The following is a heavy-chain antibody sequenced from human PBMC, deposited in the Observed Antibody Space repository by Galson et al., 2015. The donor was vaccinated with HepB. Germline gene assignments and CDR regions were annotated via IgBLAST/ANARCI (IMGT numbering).Heavy chain of an antibody. CDR2: IYSGGST. D-gene: IGHD7-27*01. J-gene: IGHJ6*02. Sequence: SLRLSCAASGFTVSSNYMSWVRQAPGKGLEWVSVIYSGGSTYYADSVKGRFTISRDNSKNTLYLQMNSLRAEDTAVYYCAREDGDPLAGYGMDVWGQGTTVTVSS. CDR1: GFTVSSNY. CDR3: AREDGDPLAGYGMDV. V-gene: IGHV3-53*01.